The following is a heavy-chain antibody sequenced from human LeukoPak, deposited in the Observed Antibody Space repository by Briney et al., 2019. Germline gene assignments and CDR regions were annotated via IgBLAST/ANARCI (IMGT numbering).Heavy chain of an antibody. V-gene: IGHV4-34*01. D-gene: IGHD3-10*01. Sequence: SSETLSLTCAVYGGSFNDHNWTWIRQSPGKGVEWIGEINHSGSTNYNPSLKSRVTISTDASKNQFSLKLNSVTAADMAVYFCARAPPPGATAYGVVDSWGRGTLVTVSS. J-gene: IGHJ5*01. CDR1: GGSFNDHN. CDR3: ARAPPPGATAYGVVDS. CDR2: INHSGST.